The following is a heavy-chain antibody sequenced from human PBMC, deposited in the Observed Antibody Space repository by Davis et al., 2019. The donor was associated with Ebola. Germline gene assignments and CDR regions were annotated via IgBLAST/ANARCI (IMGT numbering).Heavy chain of an antibody. D-gene: IGHD6-19*01. V-gene: IGHV3-23*01. CDR2: ICGSGGST. Sequence: GESLKISCAASGFTFSSYAMSWVRQAPGKGLEWVSAICGSGGSTYYADSVKGRFTISRDNSKNTLYLQMNSLRAEDTAVYYCAKVYMTWLVHYWGQGTLVTVSS. CDR1: GFTFSSYA. J-gene: IGHJ4*02. CDR3: AKVYMTWLVHY.